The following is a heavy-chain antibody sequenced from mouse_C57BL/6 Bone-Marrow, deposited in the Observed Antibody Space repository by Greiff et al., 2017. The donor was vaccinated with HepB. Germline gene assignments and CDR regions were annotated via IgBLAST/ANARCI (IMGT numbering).Heavy chain of an antibody. D-gene: IGHD2-4*01. J-gene: IGHJ3*01. V-gene: IGHV3-6*01. CDR2: ISYDGSN. CDR1: GYSITSGYY. Sequence: EVKLQESGPGLVKPSQSLSLTCSVTGYSITSGYYWNWIRQFPGNKLEWMGYISYDGSNNYNPSLKNRISITRDTSKNQFFLKLNSVTTEDTATYYCARDSGLLIYYDYDGFAYWGQGTLVTVSA. CDR3: ARDSGLLIYYDYDGFAY.